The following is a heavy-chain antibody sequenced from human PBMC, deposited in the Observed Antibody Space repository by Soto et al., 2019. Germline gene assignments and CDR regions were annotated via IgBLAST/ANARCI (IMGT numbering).Heavy chain of an antibody. Sequence: PEGSLRLSCAASAFTFRTYAMNWVRRAPGKGMEWISAISGSGSFTHYADSVRGRFTTSRDNSQNQLYLQMNNLRGDDTAMYYCAKIPTGSGSSKFDYWGQGIQVTVSS. CDR1: AFTFRTYA. J-gene: IGHJ4*02. D-gene: IGHD3-10*01. CDR2: ISGSGSFT. CDR3: AKIPTGSGSSKFDY. V-gene: IGHV3-23*01.